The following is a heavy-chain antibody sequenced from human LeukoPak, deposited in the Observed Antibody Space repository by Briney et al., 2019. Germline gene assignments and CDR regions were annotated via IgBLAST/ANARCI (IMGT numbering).Heavy chain of an antibody. J-gene: IGHJ6*02. CDR3: AKVVVPAAPFYYYYGMDV. D-gene: IGHD2-2*01. CDR1: GFTFSSYA. V-gene: IGHV3-23*01. Sequence: GGSLRLSCAASGFTFSSYAMSWVRQAPGKGLEWVSAISGSGGSTYYADSVKGRFTIFRDNSKNTLYLQMNSLRAEDTAVYYCAKVVVPAAPFYYYYGMDVWGQGTTVTVSS. CDR2: ISGSGGST.